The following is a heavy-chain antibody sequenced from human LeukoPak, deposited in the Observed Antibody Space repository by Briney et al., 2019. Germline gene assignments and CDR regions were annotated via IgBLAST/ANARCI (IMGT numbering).Heavy chain of an antibody. CDR2: IYVTGTT. D-gene: IGHD1-1*01. J-gene: IGHJ1*01. Sequence: SETLSLTCTVSGGSSSTNYWNWIRQPAGKGLEWVGRIYVTGTTYYNPSLKSRLTMSVDASRNQFFLNLSSVTAADTAVYYCARGGPDLDREYFQYWGQGTLVTVS. CDR3: ARGGPDLDREYFQY. V-gene: IGHV4-4*07. CDR1: GGSSSTNY.